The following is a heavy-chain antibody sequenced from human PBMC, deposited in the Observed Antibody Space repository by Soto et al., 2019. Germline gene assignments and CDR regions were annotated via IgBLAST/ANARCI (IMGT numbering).Heavy chain of an antibody. D-gene: IGHD3-3*01. J-gene: IGHJ3*02. V-gene: IGHV4-34*01. CDR3: ARGGYDFWSGYYRAHAFDI. CDR1: GGSFSGYY. CDR2: INHSGST. Sequence: PSETLSLTCAVYGGSFSGYYWSWIRQPPGKGLEWIGEINHSGSTNYNPSLKSRVTISVDTSKNQFSLKLSSVTAADTAVYYCARGGYDFWSGYYRAHAFDIWGQGTMVTV.